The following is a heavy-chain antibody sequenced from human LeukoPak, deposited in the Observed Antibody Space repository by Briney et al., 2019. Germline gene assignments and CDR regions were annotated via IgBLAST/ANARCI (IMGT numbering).Heavy chain of an antibody. J-gene: IGHJ4*02. CDR3: ARGDTYYDFWSGYST. D-gene: IGHD3-3*01. V-gene: IGHV1-8*03. CDR2: MNPNSGNT. Sequence: ASVKVSCKASGYTFTSYDINWVRQATGQGLEWMGWMNPNSGNTGYAQKFQGRVTITADESTSTAYMELSSLRSEDTAVYYCARGDTYYDFWSGYSTWGQGTLVTVSS. CDR1: GYTFTSYD.